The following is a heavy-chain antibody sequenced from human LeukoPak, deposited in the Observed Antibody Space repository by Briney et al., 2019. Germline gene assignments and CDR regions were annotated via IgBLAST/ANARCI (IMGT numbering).Heavy chain of an antibody. CDR3: ARDPGISDLYYYYYYGMDV. CDR1: GYTFTSYG. Sequence: ASVKVSCKASGYTFTSYGISWVRQAPGQGLEWMGWISAYNGNTNYAQKLQGRVTMTTDTSTSTAYMELRSLRSDDTAVYYCARDPGISDLYYYYYYGMDVWGQGTTVTVSS. V-gene: IGHV1-18*01. J-gene: IGHJ6*02. D-gene: IGHD1-14*01. CDR2: ISAYNGNT.